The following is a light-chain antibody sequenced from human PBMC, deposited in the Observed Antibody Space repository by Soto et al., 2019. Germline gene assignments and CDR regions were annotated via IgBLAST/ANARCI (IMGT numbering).Light chain of an antibody. V-gene: IGKV3-11*01. CDR1: QSVVSY. Sequence: EIVLPHSPHTLALSPGERDTLSCRASQSVVSYFAWYQQKPCQAPRLLLDDASNRATGIPASFSGSWTGTAFTLTICCLEHDGFAGYYCQQRGNWPVSFGQGTRVDIK. J-gene: IGKJ1*01. CDR2: DAS. CDR3: QQRGNWPVS.